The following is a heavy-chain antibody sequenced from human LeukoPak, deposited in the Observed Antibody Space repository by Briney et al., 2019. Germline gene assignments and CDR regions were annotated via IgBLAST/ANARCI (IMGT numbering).Heavy chain of an antibody. J-gene: IGHJ4*02. Sequence: GGSLRLSCAASGFTFSSYGMHWVRQAPGKGLEWVAVISYDGSNKYYADSVKGRFTISRDNSKNTLYLQMNSLRAEDTAVYYCARVGGCTNGVCYYFDYWGQGTLVTVSS. CDR3: ARVGGCTNGVCYYFDY. D-gene: IGHD2-8*01. CDR2: ISYDGSNK. V-gene: IGHV3-30*03. CDR1: GFTFSSYG.